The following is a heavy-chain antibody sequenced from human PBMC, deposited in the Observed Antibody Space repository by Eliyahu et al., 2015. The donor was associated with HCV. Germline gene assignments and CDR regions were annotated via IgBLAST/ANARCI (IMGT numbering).Heavy chain of an antibody. CDR3: ARELGTPHGYYYGMDV. Sequence: QLVESGGGLVQPGGSLRLSCTGSGFTFSSYWMSWVRQAPGKGLGCVANINQDGSEKEYVDSVKGRFTISRDKNSLYLQMVSLRAEDTAIYFCARELGTPHGYYYGMDVWGQGTTVTVSS. J-gene: IGHJ6*02. CDR2: INQDGSEK. V-gene: IGHV3-7*01. D-gene: IGHD7-27*01. CDR1: GFTFSSYW.